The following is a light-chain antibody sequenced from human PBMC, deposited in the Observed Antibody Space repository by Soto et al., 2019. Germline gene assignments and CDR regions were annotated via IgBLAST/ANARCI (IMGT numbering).Light chain of an antibody. Sequence: DIQMTQSPSSLSASVGHILTITCRASQSISNYLNWYQQRPGKAPKLLIYAASTLHSGVPSRFSGSGSGTDFTLTIGTLQPEDFATYYCQQTYTTPYTFGQGTKLEIK. CDR3: QQTYTTPYT. V-gene: IGKV1-39*01. J-gene: IGKJ2*01. CDR2: AAS. CDR1: QSISNY.